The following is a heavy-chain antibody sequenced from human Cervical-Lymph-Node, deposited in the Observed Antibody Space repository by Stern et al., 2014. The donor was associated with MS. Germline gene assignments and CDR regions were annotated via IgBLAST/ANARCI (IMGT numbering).Heavy chain of an antibody. J-gene: IGHJ6*02. V-gene: IGHV3-30*18. Sequence: MQLVESGGGVVQPGRSLRLSCAASGFTFSSYGMHWVRQAPGKGLEWVAVISYDGSNKYYGDSVKGRFTISRDNSKNTLYLQMNGLRTDDTAIYYCAKEGGYDNGAMDVWGQGTTVTVSS. CDR3: AKEGGYDNGAMDV. CDR2: ISYDGSNK. D-gene: IGHD5-12*01. CDR1: GFTFSSYG.